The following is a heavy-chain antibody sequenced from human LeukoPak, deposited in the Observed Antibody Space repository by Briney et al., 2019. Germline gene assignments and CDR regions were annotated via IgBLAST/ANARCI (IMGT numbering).Heavy chain of an antibody. J-gene: IGHJ6*02. Sequence: GGSLRLSCTASGFTFGDHAMSWVRQAPGKGLEWVGFIRSKAYGGTTEYAASVKGRFTISRDDSKSIAYLQMNSLKTEDTAVYYCTREAQYCSSTSCFGMDVWGHGTTVTVSS. V-gene: IGHV3-49*04. CDR2: IRSKAYGGTT. D-gene: IGHD2-2*01. CDR1: GFTFGDHA. CDR3: TREAQYCSSTSCFGMDV.